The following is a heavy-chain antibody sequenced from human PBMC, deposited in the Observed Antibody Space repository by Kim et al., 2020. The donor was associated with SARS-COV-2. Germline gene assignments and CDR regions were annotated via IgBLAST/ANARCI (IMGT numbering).Heavy chain of an antibody. J-gene: IGHJ6*02. CDR3: ARVMTTPVYYYYGMDV. V-gene: IGHV1-69*01. Sequence: KFQGRVTITADESTRTAYMGLSSLRSEDTAVYYCARVMTTPVYYYYGMDVWGQGTTVTVSS. D-gene: IGHD4-17*01.